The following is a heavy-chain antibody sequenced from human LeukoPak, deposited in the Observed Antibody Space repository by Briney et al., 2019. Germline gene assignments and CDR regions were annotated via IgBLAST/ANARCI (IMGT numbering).Heavy chain of an antibody. J-gene: IGHJ5*02. V-gene: IGHV4-38-2*02. Sequence: SETLSLTCTVSGYSISSGYYWGWIRQPPGKGLEWIGSIYHSGSTYYNPSLKSRVTISVDTSKNQFSLKLSSVTAADTAVYYCARASYDSSEGDNWFDPWGQGTLVTVSS. CDR3: ARASYDSSEGDNWFDP. CDR1: GYSISSGYY. D-gene: IGHD3-22*01. CDR2: IYHSGST.